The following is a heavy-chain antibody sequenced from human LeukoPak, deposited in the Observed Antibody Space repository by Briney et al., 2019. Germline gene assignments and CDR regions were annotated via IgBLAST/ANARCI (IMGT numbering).Heavy chain of an antibody. CDR1: RFVFTSSG. CDR3: AKEVVRGVRTFDY. D-gene: IGHD3-10*01. Sequence: GGSLRLSCAASRFVFTSSGMHWVRQAPGKGLEWVAYIRYDGTDKYYADSVKGRFTISRDNSKNTLSLQMDSLRAEDTAVYYCAKEVVRGVRTFDYWGQGTLVTVSS. J-gene: IGHJ4*02. CDR2: IRYDGTDK. V-gene: IGHV3-30*02.